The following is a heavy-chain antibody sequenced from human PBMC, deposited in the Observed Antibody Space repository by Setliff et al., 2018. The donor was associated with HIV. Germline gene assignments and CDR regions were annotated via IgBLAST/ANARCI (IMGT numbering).Heavy chain of an antibody. CDR2: INHSGST. Sequence: SETLSLTCAVYGGSFSGFYWDWIRQPPGKGLEWIGEINHSGSTNYNPSLKSRVTISVDTSKNQFSLRLSSVIAADTAVYYCARGPPGSSIGWYVGYWGQGTLVTVSS. J-gene: IGHJ4*02. V-gene: IGHV4-34*01. CDR1: GGSFSGFY. CDR3: ARGPPGSSIGWYVGY. D-gene: IGHD6-19*01.